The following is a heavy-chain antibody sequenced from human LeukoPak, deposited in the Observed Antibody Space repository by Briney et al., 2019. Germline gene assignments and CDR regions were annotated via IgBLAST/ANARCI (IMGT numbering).Heavy chain of an antibody. Sequence: GASVKVSCTVSGSSLTELSLYWVRQAPGKGLEWMGGFDVIDSETFYAQKFQGGVTMTEDSSTDTAYMELRSLTYDDTALYYCAAGRPYSLLDYWGQGTLVTVSS. J-gene: IGHJ4*02. CDR1: GSSLTELS. V-gene: IGHV1-24*01. CDR2: FDVIDSET. D-gene: IGHD5-18*01. CDR3: AAGRPYSLLDY.